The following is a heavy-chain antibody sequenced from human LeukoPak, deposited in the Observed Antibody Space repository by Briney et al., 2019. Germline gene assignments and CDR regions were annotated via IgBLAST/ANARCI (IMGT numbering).Heavy chain of an antibody. D-gene: IGHD1-26*01. CDR1: GFTVSSNY. V-gene: IGHV3-53*01. Sequence: GGSLRLSCAASGFTVSSNYMSWVRQAPNKRLEWLSVIYSGRNTYYADSVKGRFTISRDNSMNRLYLQMNNLRVEDTAVYYCACLWGSTTSGTFDYWGQGPLVTVSS. CDR3: ACLWGSTTSGTFDY. J-gene: IGHJ4*02. CDR2: IYSGRNT.